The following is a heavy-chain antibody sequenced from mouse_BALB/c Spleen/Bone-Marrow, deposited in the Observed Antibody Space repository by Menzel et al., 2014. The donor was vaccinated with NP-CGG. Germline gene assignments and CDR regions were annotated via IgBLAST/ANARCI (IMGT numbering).Heavy chain of an antibody. J-gene: IGHJ2*01. CDR2: IGPANGNT. CDR3: ARYYYGYYFDY. CDR1: GFNIKDTY. D-gene: IGHD1-2*01. Sequence: EVQLQQSGAELVKPGASVKLSCTASGFNIKDTYMHWVKQRPEQGLEWIGRIGPANGNTKYDPKFQGKATITADTSSNTAYLQLSSLTSEDTAVYYCARYYYGYYFDYWGQGTTFTVSS. V-gene: IGHV14-3*02.